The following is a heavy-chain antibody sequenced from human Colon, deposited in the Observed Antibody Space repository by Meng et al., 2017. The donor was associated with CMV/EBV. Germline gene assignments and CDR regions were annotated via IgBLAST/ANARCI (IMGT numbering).Heavy chain of an antibody. Sequence: QVQLQESGPGLVRPSQTLSLTCTVSGDSVKSDNSYWSWFRQPPGKGLQWIGYMHHSGNTYYTPSLKSRLSISIDSSKNQFSLKLTSVTATDTAVYYCARDSGGYASLDHWSQGTLGNVSS. CDR2: MHHSGNT. CDR1: GDSVKSDNSY. D-gene: IGHD5-12*01. V-gene: IGHV4-30-4*08. CDR3: ARDSGGYASLDH. J-gene: IGHJ4*02.